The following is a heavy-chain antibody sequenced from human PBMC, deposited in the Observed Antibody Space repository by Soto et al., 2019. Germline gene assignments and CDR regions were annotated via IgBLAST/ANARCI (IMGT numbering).Heavy chain of an antibody. J-gene: IGHJ4*02. CDR3: ARDTGGGPGPVDY. Sequence: SVKVSCKASGGTFSSYTISWVRQAPGQGLEWMGRIIPILGIANYAQKFQGRVTITADKSTSTAYMELSSLRSEDTAVYYCARDTGGGPGPVDYWGQGTLVTVSS. D-gene: IGHD2-8*02. CDR1: GGTFSSYT. V-gene: IGHV1-69*04. CDR2: IIPILGIA.